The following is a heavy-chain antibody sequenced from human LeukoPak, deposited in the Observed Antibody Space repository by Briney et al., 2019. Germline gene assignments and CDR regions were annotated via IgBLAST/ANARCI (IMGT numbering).Heavy chain of an antibody. V-gene: IGHV3-74*01. D-gene: IGHD3-22*01. CDR3: ARVLSADSPGFQH. J-gene: IGHJ1*01. CDR2: IDSDGSGT. CDR1: GYTFSSFW. Sequence: GGSPRLSCAASGYTFSSFWIHWVRQAPGKGLEWVARIDSDGSGTRYADSVKGRFTISRDNAKNTLYLQMNSLRAEDTAVYYCARVLSADSPGFQHWGQGTLVTVSS.